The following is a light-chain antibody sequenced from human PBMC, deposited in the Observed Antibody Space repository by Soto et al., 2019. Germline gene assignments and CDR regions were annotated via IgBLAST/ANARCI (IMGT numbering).Light chain of an antibody. CDR3: QQYNTWPPYT. CDR1: HSVSSN. J-gene: IGKJ2*01. Sequence: EIVMTQSPATLSVSPGERATLSCRASHSVSSNLAWYQQKPGQAPRLLIYGASTRATDIPARFSGSGSGTDFTLTISSLQSEDFAVYYCQQYNTWPPYTFGQGTKLEIK. V-gene: IGKV3-15*01. CDR2: GAS.